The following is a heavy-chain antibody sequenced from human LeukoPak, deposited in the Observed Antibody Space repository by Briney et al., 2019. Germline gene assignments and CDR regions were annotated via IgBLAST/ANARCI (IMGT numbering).Heavy chain of an antibody. V-gene: IGHV3-23*01. D-gene: IGHD3-10*01. Sequence: GGSLRLSCAASGFTFSSYSMNWVRQAPGKGLEWVSAISGSGGSTYYADSVKGRFTISRDNSKNTLYLQMNSLRAEDTAVYYCAKAVVRGVIIGLLDYWGQGTLVTVSS. CDR3: AKAVVRGVIIGLLDY. CDR1: GFTFSSYS. J-gene: IGHJ4*02. CDR2: ISGSGGST.